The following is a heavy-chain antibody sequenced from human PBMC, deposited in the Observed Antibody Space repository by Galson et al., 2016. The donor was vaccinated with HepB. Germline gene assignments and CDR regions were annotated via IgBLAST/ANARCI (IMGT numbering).Heavy chain of an antibody. V-gene: IGHV3-23*01. D-gene: IGHD1-1*01. Sequence: SLRLSCAASGFIFSNYAMSWVRQAPGKGLEWVSVLLGGGDTSYYAESVKGRFTISRDNSKNTLYLQMNNLRAEDTAVYYCVKDDKRNVDYWGQGTLVTVSS. CDR2: LLGGGDTS. CDR3: VKDDKRNVDY. CDR1: GFIFSNYA. J-gene: IGHJ4*02.